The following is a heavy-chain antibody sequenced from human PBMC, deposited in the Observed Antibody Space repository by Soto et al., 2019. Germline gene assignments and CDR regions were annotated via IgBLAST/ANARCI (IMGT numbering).Heavy chain of an antibody. CDR3: ARLAGIRWWFDP. V-gene: IGHV4-30-4*01. D-gene: IGHD3-3*01. J-gene: IGHJ5*02. Sequence: NPSETLSLTCTVSGGSISSGDYYWSWIRQPPGKGLEWIGYIYYSGSTYYNPSLKSRVTISVDTSKNQFSLKLSSVTAADTAVYYCARLAGIRWWFDPWGQGTLVTVSS. CDR1: GGSISSGDYY. CDR2: IYYSGST.